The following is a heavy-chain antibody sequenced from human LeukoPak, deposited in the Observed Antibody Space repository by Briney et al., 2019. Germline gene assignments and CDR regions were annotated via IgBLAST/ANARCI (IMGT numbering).Heavy chain of an antibody. Sequence: GGSLRLSCAASGFIFSSYGMHWVRQAPGKGLEWVAFIRYDGSNKYYADSVKGRFTISRDNSKNTLYLQMNSLRAEDTAVYYCAKSSPIQLWLSYFDYWGQGTLVTVSS. J-gene: IGHJ4*02. CDR1: GFIFSSYG. D-gene: IGHD5-18*01. CDR3: AKSSPIQLWLSYFDY. CDR2: IRYDGSNK. V-gene: IGHV3-30*02.